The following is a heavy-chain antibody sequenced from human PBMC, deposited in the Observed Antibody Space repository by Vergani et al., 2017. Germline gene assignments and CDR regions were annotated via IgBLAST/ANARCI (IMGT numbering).Heavy chain of an antibody. J-gene: IGHJ4*02. CDR3: ARGAYDFWSGSPSFDD. V-gene: IGHV4-34*01. D-gene: IGHD3-3*01. CDR2: INHSGST. Sequence: QVQLQQWGAGLLKPSETLSLTCAVYGGSFSGYYWSWIRQPPGKGLEWSGEINHSGSTNYNPSLKSRITVSVDTSKNQFSLKLSSMTAADTAVYYCARGAYDFWSGSPSFDDWGQGTLVTVSS. CDR1: GGSFSGYY.